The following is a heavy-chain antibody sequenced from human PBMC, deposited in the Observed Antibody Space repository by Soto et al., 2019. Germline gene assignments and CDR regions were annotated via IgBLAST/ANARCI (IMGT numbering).Heavy chain of an antibody. CDR1: GYTFTSYA. CDR3: ARATGRGIVVVPAAPLNY. Sequence: ASVKVSCKASGYTFTSYAMHWVRQAPGQRLEWMGWINAGNGNTKYSQKFQGRVTITRDTSASTAYMELSSLRSEDTAVYYCARATGRGIVVVPAAPLNYWGQGTLVTVSS. CDR2: INAGNGNT. V-gene: IGHV1-3*01. D-gene: IGHD2-2*01. J-gene: IGHJ4*02.